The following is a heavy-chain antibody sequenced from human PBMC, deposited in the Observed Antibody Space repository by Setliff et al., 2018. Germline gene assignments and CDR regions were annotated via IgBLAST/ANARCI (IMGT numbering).Heavy chain of an antibody. CDR2: IYYSGT. Sequence: SETLSLTCTVSSASRSINTYYWSWIRQPPGKGLDWVGNIYYSGTNYNPSLKSRVTVSVDTSKHQISLKLNPVTAADTAVYYCATVGLNLWSGYSDAPYYYYMDVWGKGTTVTVSS. D-gene: IGHD3-3*01. J-gene: IGHJ6*03. CDR3: ATVGLNLWSGYSDAPYYYYMDV. V-gene: IGHV4-59*01. CDR1: SASRSINTYY.